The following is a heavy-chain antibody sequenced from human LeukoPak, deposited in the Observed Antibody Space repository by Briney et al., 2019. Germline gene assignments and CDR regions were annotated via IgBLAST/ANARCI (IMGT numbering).Heavy chain of an antibody. Sequence: PSETLSLTCTVSGGSVTRYYWSWIRQPPGKGLEWIGYIYYSGSTNYNPSLKSRVTMSVDTSKNQFSLKLSSVTAADTAVYYCARDHVSSSSDWFDPWGQGTLVTVSS. J-gene: IGHJ5*02. V-gene: IGHV4-59*02. CDR1: GGSVTRYY. CDR2: IYYSGST. CDR3: ARDHVSSSSDWFDP. D-gene: IGHD6-6*01.